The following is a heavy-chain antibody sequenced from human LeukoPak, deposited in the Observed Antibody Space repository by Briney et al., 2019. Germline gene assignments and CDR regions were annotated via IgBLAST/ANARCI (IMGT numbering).Heavy chain of an antibody. V-gene: IGHV4-34*01. CDR2: INHSGST. J-gene: IGHJ4*02. Sequence: SETLSLTCAVYGGSFSGYYWSWIRQPPGKGLEWIGEINHSGSTNYNPSLKSRVTISVDTSKNQFSLKLSSVTAADTAVYYCARGGYYDFWSGSLYYFDYWGQGTLVTVSS. CDR3: ARGGYYDFWSGSLYYFDY. CDR1: GGSFSGYY. D-gene: IGHD3-3*01.